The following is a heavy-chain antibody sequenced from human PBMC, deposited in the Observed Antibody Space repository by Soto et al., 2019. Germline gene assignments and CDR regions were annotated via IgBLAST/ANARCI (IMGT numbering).Heavy chain of an antibody. CDR2: IIPIFGTS. V-gene: IGHV1-69*06. CDR3: ASGNYDDSSNYYSLKYYFDY. J-gene: IGHJ4*02. D-gene: IGHD3-22*01. CDR1: GVTFSTYG. Sequence: ASVKVSCKASGVTFSTYGISWVRQAPGQGLEWMGGIIPIFGTSNYAQKFQGRVTITADKSTSTSYMELSSLRSEDTAVYYCASGNYDDSSNYYSLKYYFDYWGQGTLVTVSS.